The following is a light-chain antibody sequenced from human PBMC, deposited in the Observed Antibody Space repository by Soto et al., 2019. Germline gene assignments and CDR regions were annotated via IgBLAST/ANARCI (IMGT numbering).Light chain of an antibody. CDR3: SSYTSSSTLVV. Sequence: QPVLTQPASVSGSPGQSITISCTGTSSDVGGYIYVSWYQQHPGKAPKLMIYEVSNRPSGVSNRFSGSKSGNTASLTISGLQAEDEADYYCSSYTSSSTLVVFGGGTKLTVL. CDR1: SSDVGGYIY. CDR2: EVS. V-gene: IGLV2-14*01. J-gene: IGLJ2*01.